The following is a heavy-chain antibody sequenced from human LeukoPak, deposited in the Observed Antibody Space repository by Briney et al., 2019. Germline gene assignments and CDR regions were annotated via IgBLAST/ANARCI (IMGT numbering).Heavy chain of an antibody. J-gene: IGHJ4*02. CDR1: GFTFTNAW. Sequence: PGGSLRLSCVDSGFTFTNAWMSWVRHAPGRGLEWIGRIKSKTDGETTNYAEPVRGRFTISRDVSKSAVYLQMNSLKIEDTAVYYCTTDLGTYYHGSQRLIPIDYWGQGTLVTVSS. CDR3: TTDLGTYYHGSQRLIPIDY. CDR2: IKSKTDGETT. D-gene: IGHD3-10*01. V-gene: IGHV3-15*01.